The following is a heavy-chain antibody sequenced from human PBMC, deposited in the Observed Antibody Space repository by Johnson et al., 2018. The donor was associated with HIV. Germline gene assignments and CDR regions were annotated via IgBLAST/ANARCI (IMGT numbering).Heavy chain of an antibody. CDR3: ARYHYYDSRLNDAFDI. CDR2: ISYDGSDK. D-gene: IGHD3-22*01. Sequence: QVQLVESGGGVVQPGRSLRLSCAASGFTFSRSAMHWVRQAPAKGLEWVAVISYDGSDKYYADSVKGRFTISRDNAKNSLYLQMNSLRAEDTAVYYCARYHYYDSRLNDAFDIWGQGTMVTVSS. V-gene: IGHV3-30*04. CDR1: GFTFSRSA. J-gene: IGHJ3*02.